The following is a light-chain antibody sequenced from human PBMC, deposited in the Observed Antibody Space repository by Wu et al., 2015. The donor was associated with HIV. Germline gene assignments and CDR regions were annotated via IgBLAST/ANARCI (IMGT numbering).Light chain of an antibody. CDR1: QNINDW. CDR2: KAS. J-gene: IGKJ1*01. Sequence: DIQMTQSPSTLSASVGDRVTITCRASQNINDWLAWYQQKPGKAPKNLIYKASNLESGVPSRFSGSGSGTEFTLTISSLQPDDFAAYYCQQYNSYSWTFGQGTKV. V-gene: IGKV1-5*03. CDR3: QQYNSYSWT.